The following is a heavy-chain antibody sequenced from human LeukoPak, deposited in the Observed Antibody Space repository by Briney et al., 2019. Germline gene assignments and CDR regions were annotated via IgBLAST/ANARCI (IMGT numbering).Heavy chain of an antibody. CDR3: ARDQEQYQLTPGGIDY. Sequence: GGSLRLSCAASGFTFSSYWMSWVRQAPGKGLEWVANIKQDGSEKYYVDSVKGRFTISRDNAKNSLYLQMNSLRAEDTAVYYCARDQEQYQLTPGGIDYWGQGTLVTVSS. V-gene: IGHV3-7*01. CDR2: IKQDGSEK. D-gene: IGHD2-2*01. CDR1: GFTFSSYW. J-gene: IGHJ4*02.